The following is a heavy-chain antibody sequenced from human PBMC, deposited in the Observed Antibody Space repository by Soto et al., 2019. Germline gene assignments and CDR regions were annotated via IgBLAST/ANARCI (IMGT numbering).Heavy chain of an antibody. D-gene: IGHD2-2*01. V-gene: IGHV1-18*01. J-gene: IGHJ4*01. CDR2: INAYNGNT. CDR1: GYTFSSYG. CDR3: AGSSSFYSPFDY. Sequence: ASVKVSCKASGYTFSSYGISWVRQAPGQGLEWLGWINAYNGNTNYAQKFQGRVTITTDTSTSTAYMELKSLRSDDAAVYYCAGSSSFYSPFDYWGQGTLVTVSS.